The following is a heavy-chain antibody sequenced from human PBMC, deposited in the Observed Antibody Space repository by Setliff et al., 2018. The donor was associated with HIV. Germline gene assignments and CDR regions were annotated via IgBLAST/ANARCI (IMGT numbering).Heavy chain of an antibody. V-gene: IGHV4-31*01. CDR2: IYYSGSA. D-gene: IGHD2-21*02. Sequence: PSETLSLTCTVSGDSIDRSNFFWTWIRQHPGKGLERIGYIYYSGSATYNPSLKSQASISVDTSRNEFSLKLSSVTAADTAVYFCARGGAFCGRDSCYYLDYWGQGNPVTVSS. CDR1: GDSIDRSNFF. CDR3: ARGGAFCGRDSCYYLDY. J-gene: IGHJ4*02.